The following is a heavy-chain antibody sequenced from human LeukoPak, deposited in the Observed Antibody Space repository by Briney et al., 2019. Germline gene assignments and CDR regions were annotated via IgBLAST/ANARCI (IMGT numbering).Heavy chain of an antibody. Sequence: SQTLSLTCAISGDSVSSNSAAWNWIRHCPSRGLEWLGRTYYRSKWYNDYAVSVKSRITINPDTSKNQFSLQLNSVTPEDTAVYYCAREATVFHYYYYGMDVWGQGTTVTVSS. D-gene: IGHD4-17*01. CDR3: AREATVFHYYYYGMDV. CDR2: TYYRSKWYN. CDR1: GDSVSSNSAA. J-gene: IGHJ6*02. V-gene: IGHV6-1*01.